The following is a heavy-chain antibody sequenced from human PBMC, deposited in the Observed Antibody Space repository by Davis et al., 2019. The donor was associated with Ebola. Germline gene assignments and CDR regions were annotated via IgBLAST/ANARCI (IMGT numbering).Heavy chain of an antibody. CDR2: ISYDGSNK. Sequence: GGSLRLSCAASGFTFSSYGMHWVRQAPGKGLEWVAVISYDGSNKYYADSVKGRFTISRDNSKNTLYLQMNSLRAEDTAVYYCARGDEGDFIWGYGMDVWGQGTTVTVSS. CDR3: ARGDEGDFIWGYGMDV. D-gene: IGHD4-17*01. CDR1: GFTFSSYG. J-gene: IGHJ6*02. V-gene: IGHV3-30*03.